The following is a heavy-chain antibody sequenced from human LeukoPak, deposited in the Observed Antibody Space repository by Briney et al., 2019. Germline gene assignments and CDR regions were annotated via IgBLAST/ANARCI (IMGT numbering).Heavy chain of an antibody. Sequence: ASVEVSYKSSGYTFTSYDLHWVPHATAQALEEMIWMNPHSGNTGYAQKFQGRVTITRNTSISTAYMELSSLRSEDTAVYYCARIPSLAARPSPFGYWGQGTLVIVSS. V-gene: IGHV1-8*01. CDR1: GYTFTSYD. J-gene: IGHJ4*02. D-gene: IGHD6-6*01. CDR3: ARIPSLAARPSPFGY. CDR2: MNPHSGNT.